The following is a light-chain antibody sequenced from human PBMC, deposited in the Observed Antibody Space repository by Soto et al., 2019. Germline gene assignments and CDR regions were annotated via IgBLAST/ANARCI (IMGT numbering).Light chain of an antibody. J-gene: IGKJ2*01. CDR3: QQYNDWPPIT. CDR1: QSVSSS. CDR2: GAS. V-gene: IGKV3-15*01. Sequence: EIVMTQSPATLSVSPGERATLSCRASQSVSSSLAWYQQKPGQAPRLLIYGASTRATRMPARFSGSGSGTEFTLTISSLPSEDFAVYFCQQYNDWPPITFGQGTKLEIK.